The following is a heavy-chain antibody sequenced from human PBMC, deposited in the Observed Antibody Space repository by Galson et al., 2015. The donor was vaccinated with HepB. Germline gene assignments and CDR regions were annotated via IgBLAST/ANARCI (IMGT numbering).Heavy chain of an antibody. V-gene: IGHV1-3*01. Sequence: SVKVSCKASGYTFTNFAMHWVRQAPGQRLEWMGWMNAANGNTQYSQKFQGRVTITRDTSATTAYMELSSLRSEDTAVYYCARDRVGYYYYYFMDVWGQGTSVTVSS. CDR2: MNAANGNT. CDR1: GYTFTNFA. J-gene: IGHJ6*02. D-gene: IGHD3-10*01. CDR3: ARDRVGYYYYYFMDV.